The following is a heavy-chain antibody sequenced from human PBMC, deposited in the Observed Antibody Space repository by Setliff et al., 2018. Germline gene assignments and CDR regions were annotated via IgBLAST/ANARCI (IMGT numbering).Heavy chain of an antibody. V-gene: IGHV3-48*03. Sequence: PGGSLRLSCAASGFTFSSYEMNWVRRAPGKGLEWVSYISGSGSSIFYADSVKGRFTISRDNAKNSLYLQMNSLRAEDTAVYYCARLYRPESRYYFFDYWGQGTLVTVSS. CDR1: GFTFSSYE. J-gene: IGHJ4*02. CDR3: ARLYRPESRYYFFDY. CDR2: ISGSGSSI. D-gene: IGHD3-3*01.